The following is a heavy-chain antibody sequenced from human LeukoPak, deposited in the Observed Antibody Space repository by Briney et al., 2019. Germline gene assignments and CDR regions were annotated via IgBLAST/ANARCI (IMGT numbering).Heavy chain of an antibody. V-gene: IGHV1-8*01. J-gene: IGHJ6*02. CDR1: GYTFTSYD. CDR3: ARGPPGNWNYGMDV. Sequence: ASVKVSCKASGYTFTSYDINWVRQATGQGLEWMGWMNPNSGNTGYAQKLQGRVTMTRNTSISTAYMELSSLRSEDTAVYYCARGPPGNWNYGMDVWGQGTTVTVSS. D-gene: IGHD1-1*01. CDR2: MNPNSGNT.